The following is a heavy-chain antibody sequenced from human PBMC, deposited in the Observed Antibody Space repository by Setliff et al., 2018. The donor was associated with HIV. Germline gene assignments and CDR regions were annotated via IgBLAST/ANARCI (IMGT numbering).Heavy chain of an antibody. CDR3: ARGSSWYWGYYYGMDV. CDR2: IYTSGST. J-gene: IGHJ6*02. Sequence: SETLSLTCTVSGGSISSGSNYWSWIRQPAGKGLEWIGRIYTSGSTNYNPSLKSRVTISVDTSKNQVSLRLSPVTAADTAVYYCARGSSWYWGYYYGMDVWGQGTTVTVSS. CDR1: GGSISSGSNY. D-gene: IGHD6-13*01. V-gene: IGHV4-61*02.